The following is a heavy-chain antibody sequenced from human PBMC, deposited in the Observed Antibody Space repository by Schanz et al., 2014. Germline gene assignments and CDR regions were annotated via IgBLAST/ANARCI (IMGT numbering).Heavy chain of an antibody. CDR1: GFTFDEYG. V-gene: IGHV3-43D*03. Sequence: EVQLLESGGGLVQPGGSLRLSCAASGFTFDEYGMHWVRQAPGKGLEWVSGISWDGGSTYYADSVKGRFTISRDNSKNSLYLQMNSLRAEDTALYYCAKDLSLYGSGSYSHFDYWGQGTLVTVSS. CDR3: AKDLSLYGSGSYSHFDY. D-gene: IGHD3-10*01. J-gene: IGHJ4*02. CDR2: ISWDGGST.